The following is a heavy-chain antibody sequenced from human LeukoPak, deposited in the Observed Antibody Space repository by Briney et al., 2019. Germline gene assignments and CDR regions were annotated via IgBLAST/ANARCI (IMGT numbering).Heavy chain of an antibody. CDR3: AKDRVAAAGLYYYGMDV. V-gene: IGHV3-11*05. Sequence: KPGGSLRLSCAASGFPFSDYYMSWIRQAPGKGLEWVSYIYSSSSYTSYADSVRGRFTISRDNSKNTLYLQMNSLRAEDTAVYYCAKDRVAAAGLYYYGMDVWGQGTTVTVSS. CDR2: IYSSSSYT. D-gene: IGHD6-13*01. J-gene: IGHJ6*02. CDR1: GFPFSDYY.